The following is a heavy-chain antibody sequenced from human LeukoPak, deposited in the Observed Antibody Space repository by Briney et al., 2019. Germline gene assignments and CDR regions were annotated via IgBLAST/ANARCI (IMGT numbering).Heavy chain of an antibody. CDR3: ARLLESVGY. D-gene: IGHD3-3*01. Sequence: GGSLRLSCAASGFTFSSYSMNWVRQAPGKGLEWVSYISSSSSTIYYADSVKGRFTISRDNAKNSLYLHMNSLRAEDTAVYYCARLLESVGYWGQGTLVTVSS. CDR1: GFTFSSYS. CDR2: ISSSSSTI. V-gene: IGHV3-48*01. J-gene: IGHJ4*02.